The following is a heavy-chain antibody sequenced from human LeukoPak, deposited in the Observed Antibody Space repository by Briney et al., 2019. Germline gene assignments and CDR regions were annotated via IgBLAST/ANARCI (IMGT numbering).Heavy chain of an antibody. CDR3: ARAARIAAAGFDY. CDR1: GGTFSSYA. Sequence: ASVKVSCKASGGTFSSYAISWVRQAPGQGLEWMGGIIPIFGTANYAQKFQGRVTITADESTSTAYMELGTLRSEDTAVYYCARAARIAAAGFDYWGQGTLVTVSS. CDR2: IIPIFGTA. J-gene: IGHJ4*02. D-gene: IGHD6-13*01. V-gene: IGHV1-69*13.